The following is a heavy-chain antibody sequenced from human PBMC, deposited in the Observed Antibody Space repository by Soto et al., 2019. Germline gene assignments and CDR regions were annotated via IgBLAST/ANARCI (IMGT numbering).Heavy chain of an antibody. D-gene: IGHD6-13*01. CDR2: INHSGST. CDR3: ARGLIAAAGTRRGARNLRFDP. CDR1: GGSFSGYY. J-gene: IGHJ5*02. V-gene: IGHV4-34*01. Sequence: SETLSLTCAVYGGSFSGYYWSWIRQPPGKGLEWIGEINHSGSTNYNPSLKSRGTISVDTSKNQFSLKLSSVTAADTAVYYCARGLIAAAGTRRGARNLRFDPWGQGTLVTVSS.